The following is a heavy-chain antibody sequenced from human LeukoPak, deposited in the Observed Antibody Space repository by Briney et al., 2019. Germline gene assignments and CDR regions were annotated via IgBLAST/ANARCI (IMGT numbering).Heavy chain of an antibody. CDR2: ISGNGGTT. CDR3: AKSPIAAAGTRYFQY. J-gene: IGHJ1*01. D-gene: IGHD6-13*01. CDR1: GFTFRSSA. V-gene: IGHV3-23*01. Sequence: GGSLRLSCAASGFTFRSSAMSWVRQAPGKGLEWVSGISGNGGTTYYADSVKGRFTISRDNSKSTLYLQLNSLRAEDTALYYCAKSPIAAAGTRYFQYWGQGTLVTVSS.